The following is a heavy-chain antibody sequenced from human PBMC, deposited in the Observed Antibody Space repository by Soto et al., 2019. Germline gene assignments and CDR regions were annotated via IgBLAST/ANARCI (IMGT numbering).Heavy chain of an antibody. V-gene: IGHV1-18*01. CDR2: ISAHNGNT. D-gene: IGHD1-1*01. CDR1: GYAFTTYG. J-gene: IGHJ4*02. Sequence: QVHLVQSGAEVKKPGASVKVSCKGSGYAFTTYGITWVRQAPGQGLEWMGWISAHNGNTXYAQKLQGRVTVTRDTXXXXXXXXXXSLRXXDTAVYYCARGRYGDYWGQGALVTVSS. CDR3: ARGRYGDY.